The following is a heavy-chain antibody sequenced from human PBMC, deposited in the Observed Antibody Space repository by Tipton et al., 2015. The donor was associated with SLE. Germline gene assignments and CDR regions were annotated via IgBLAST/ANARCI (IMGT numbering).Heavy chain of an antibody. Sequence: TLSLTCTVSGGSISSYYWSWIRQPPGKGLEWIGDIYYSGSTNYNPSLKSRVTISVDTSKNQFSLKLSSVTAADTAVYYCASTADYYDSSAQGAFDIWGQGTMVTVSS. V-gene: IGHV4-59*01. CDR2: IYYSGST. J-gene: IGHJ3*02. CDR1: GGSISSYY. CDR3: ASTADYYDSSAQGAFDI. D-gene: IGHD3-22*01.